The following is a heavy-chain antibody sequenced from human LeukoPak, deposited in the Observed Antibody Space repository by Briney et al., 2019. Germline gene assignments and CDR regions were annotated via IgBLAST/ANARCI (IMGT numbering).Heavy chain of an antibody. V-gene: IGHV3-30*18. CDR1: GFTFSSYG. CDR3: AKPTAMVPGVDFDY. Sequence: GRSLRLSCAASGFTFSSYGMHWVRQAPGKGLEWVAVISYDGSNKYYADSVKGRFTISRDNSKNTLYLQMNSLRAEDTAVYYCAKPTAMVPGVDFDYWGQGTLVTVSS. CDR2: ISYDGSNK. J-gene: IGHJ4*02. D-gene: IGHD3-10*01.